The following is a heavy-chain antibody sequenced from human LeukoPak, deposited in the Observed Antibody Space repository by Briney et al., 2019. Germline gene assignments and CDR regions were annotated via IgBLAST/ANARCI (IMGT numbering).Heavy chain of an antibody. D-gene: IGHD6-13*01. V-gene: IGHV1-8*01. J-gene: IGHJ4*02. CDR2: MNPNSGNT. CDR1: GYTFTSYD. CDR3: ARGLDGRTNIAAAENDY. Sequence: GASVKVSCKASGYTFTSYDINWVRQATGQGLEWMGWMNPNSGNTGYEQKFQGRFTMTRNTSISTAYMELSSLRSEDTAVYYCARGLDGRTNIAAAENDYWGQGTLVTVSS.